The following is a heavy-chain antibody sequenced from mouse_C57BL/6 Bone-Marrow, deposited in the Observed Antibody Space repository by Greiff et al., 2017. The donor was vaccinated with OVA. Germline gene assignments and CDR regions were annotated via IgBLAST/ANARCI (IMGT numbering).Heavy chain of an antibody. D-gene: IGHD3-2*02. J-gene: IGHJ2*01. CDR3: ARWRQLRPYYFDY. CDR1: GYTFTNYW. CDR2: IYPGGGYT. V-gene: IGHV1-63*01. Sequence: QVQLKQSGAELVRPGTSVKMSCKASGYTFTNYWIGWAKQRPGHGLEWIGDIYPGGGYTNYNEKFKGKATLTADKSSSTAYMQFSSLTSEDSAIYYCARWRQLRPYYFDYWGQGTTLTVSS.